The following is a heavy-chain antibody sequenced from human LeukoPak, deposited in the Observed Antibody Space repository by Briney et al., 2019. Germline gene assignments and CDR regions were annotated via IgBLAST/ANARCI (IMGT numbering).Heavy chain of an antibody. V-gene: IGHV7-4-1*02. D-gene: IGHD3-10*01. CDR3: AREDTMVRGIFTSSWFDP. CDR2: INTNTGNP. CDR1: GYTFSSYA. Sequence: ASVRVSCKASGYTFSSYAITWVRQAPGQGLEWMGWINTNTGNPTYAQGFTGRFVFSLDTSVSTAYLQISNLKAEDTAVYYCAREDTMVRGIFTSSWFDPWGQGTLVTVSS. J-gene: IGHJ5*02.